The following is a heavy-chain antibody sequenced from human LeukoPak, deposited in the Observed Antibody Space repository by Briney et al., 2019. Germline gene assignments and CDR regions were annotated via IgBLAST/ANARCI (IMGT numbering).Heavy chain of an antibody. CDR2: ISSSSSYI. CDR1: GITFSTYT. Sequence: PGGSLRLSCAASGITFSTYTMSWVRQAPGKGLEWVSSISSSSSYIYYADSVKGRFTISRDNARNSLYLQMNSLRAEDTAVYYCAMEGYSGNYPAYWGQGTLVTVSS. CDR3: AMEGYSGNYPAY. D-gene: IGHD1-26*01. J-gene: IGHJ4*02. V-gene: IGHV3-21*01.